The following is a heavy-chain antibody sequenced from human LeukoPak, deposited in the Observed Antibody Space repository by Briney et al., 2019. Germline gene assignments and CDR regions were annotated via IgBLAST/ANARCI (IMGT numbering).Heavy chain of an antibody. Sequence: GASVKVSCKVSGYTLTELSMHWVRQAPGKGLEWMGGFDPEDGETFYAQKFQGRVTMTEDTSTDTAYMELSSLRSEDTAVYYCATVRVHYDFWSGPLGYFDYWGQGTLVTVSS. V-gene: IGHV1-24*01. CDR3: ATVRVHYDFWSGPLGYFDY. CDR2: FDPEDGET. D-gene: IGHD3-3*01. J-gene: IGHJ4*02. CDR1: GYTLTELS.